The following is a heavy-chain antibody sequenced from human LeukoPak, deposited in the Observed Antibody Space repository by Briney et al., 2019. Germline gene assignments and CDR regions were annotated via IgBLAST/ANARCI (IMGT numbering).Heavy chain of an antibody. CDR3: AHTDCSSTSCYQPFDY. Sequence: SGPTLVKPTQTLTLTCTFSGFSLSTSGVGVGWIRQPPGKALEWLALIYWDDDKRYSPSLKSRLTITKDTSKNQVVLTMTNMDPVDTATYYCAHTDCSSTSCYQPFDYWGQGTLVTVSS. D-gene: IGHD2-2*01. CDR1: GFSLSTSGVG. CDR2: IYWDDDK. V-gene: IGHV2-5*02. J-gene: IGHJ4*02.